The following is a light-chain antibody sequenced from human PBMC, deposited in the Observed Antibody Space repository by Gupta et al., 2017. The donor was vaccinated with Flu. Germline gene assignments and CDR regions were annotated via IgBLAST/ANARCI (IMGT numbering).Light chain of an antibody. CDR1: NSDIGAYNY. CDR2: EVS. V-gene: IGLV2-14*01. Sequence: TNSDIGAYNYVSWYQQPPSKPPNLMIYEVSNRPAGVSTRFSGSKSGNTASLTIPGLQAEDEADYYGGSYGAVGVFGGGTKVTVL. J-gene: IGLJ2*01. CDR3: GSYGAVGV.